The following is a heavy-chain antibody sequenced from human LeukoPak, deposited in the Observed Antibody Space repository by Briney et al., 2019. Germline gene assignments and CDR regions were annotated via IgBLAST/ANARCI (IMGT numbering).Heavy chain of an antibody. V-gene: IGHV3-48*01. J-gene: IGHJ4*02. Sequence: GGSLRLSCAASGFTFSSYSMNWVRQAPGKGLEWVSYISSSSSAIYYADSVKGRFTISRDNAKNSLYLQMNSLRAEDTAVYYCARDRSSGYYGSFDYWGQGTLVTVSS. CDR2: ISSSSSAI. CDR1: GFTFSSYS. CDR3: ARDRSSGYYGSFDY. D-gene: IGHD3-10*01.